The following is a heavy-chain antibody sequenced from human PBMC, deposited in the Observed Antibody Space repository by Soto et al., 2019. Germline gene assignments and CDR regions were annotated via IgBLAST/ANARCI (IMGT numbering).Heavy chain of an antibody. J-gene: IGHJ4*02. D-gene: IGHD2-15*01. CDR2: ISSSSGTI. V-gene: IGHV3-48*01. CDR3: ARGPTCIEGYCSRGSWHDY. Sequence: EVQLVESGGDLVQPGESLRVSCAASGFTFSNYDMNWVRQDPGKGLEWDSYISSSSGTIYYADSVKGRFTTSRDNAKNSLYLQMNRLRAEDTAVYYCARGPTCIEGYCSRGSWHDYWGQGTLVTVSS. CDR1: GFTFSNYD.